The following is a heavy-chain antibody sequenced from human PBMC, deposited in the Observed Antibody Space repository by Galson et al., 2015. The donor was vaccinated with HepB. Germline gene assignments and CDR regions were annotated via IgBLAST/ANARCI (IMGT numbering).Heavy chain of an antibody. CDR2: TYYRSKWEK. V-gene: IGHV6-1*01. Sequence: CAISGDSVSSNSAAWNWIRQSPSRGLEWLGRTYYRSKWEKDYAISVKSRISINPDTSKNQLSLQLKSVTPEDTAVYFCARAHGREESGYDTDAFDLWGQGTMVTVSS. J-gene: IGHJ3*01. D-gene: IGHD5-12*01. CDR1: GDSVSSNSAA. CDR3: ARAHGREESGYDTDAFDL.